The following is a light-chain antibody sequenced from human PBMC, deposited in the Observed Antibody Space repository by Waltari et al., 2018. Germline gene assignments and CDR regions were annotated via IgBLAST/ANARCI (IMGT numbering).Light chain of an antibody. CDR3: NSYTSSSTLV. CDR1: SSDVGGYDY. V-gene: IGLV2-14*03. J-gene: IGLJ2*01. Sequence: QSALTQPASVSGSPGHSITISCTGTSSDVGGYDYVSWYQQHPGKATKLIIYDVSNRHSGVSNRFSGSKSGNTASLTTSGLQAEDEADYYCNSYTSSSTLVFGGGTKLTVL. CDR2: DVS.